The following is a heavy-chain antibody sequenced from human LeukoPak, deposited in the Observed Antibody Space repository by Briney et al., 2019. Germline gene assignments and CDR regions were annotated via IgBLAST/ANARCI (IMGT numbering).Heavy chain of an antibody. CDR2: IKQDGSEK. J-gene: IGHJ6*02. Sequence: GGSLRLSCAASGFTFSNAWMSWVRQASGKGLEGVATIKQDGSEKYYMDSVKGRFTISRDNAKNSLYLQMNSLRAEDTAVYYCAKIPDSETDVWGQGTTVTVSS. D-gene: IGHD3-22*01. V-gene: IGHV3-7*01. CDR1: GFTFSNAW. CDR3: AKIPDSETDV.